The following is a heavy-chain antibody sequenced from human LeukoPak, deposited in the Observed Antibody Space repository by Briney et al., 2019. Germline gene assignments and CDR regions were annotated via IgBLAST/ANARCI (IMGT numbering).Heavy chain of an antibody. CDR2: ISSSSSTI. V-gene: IGHV3-48*04. J-gene: IGHJ3*02. Sequence: GGSLRLSCAASGFTFSSYSMNWVRQAPGKGLEWVSYISSSSSTIYYADSVKGRFTISRDNAKNSLYLQMNSLRAEDTAVYYCARDRYCSGGSCYPVGAFDIWGQGTMVTVSS. D-gene: IGHD2-15*01. CDR3: ARDRYCSGGSCYPVGAFDI. CDR1: GFTFSSYS.